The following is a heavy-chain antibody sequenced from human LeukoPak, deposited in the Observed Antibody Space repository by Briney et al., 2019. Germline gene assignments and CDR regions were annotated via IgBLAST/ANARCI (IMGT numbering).Heavy chain of an antibody. V-gene: IGHV3-21*01. J-gene: IGHJ4*02. CDR3: ARDGRAVAVQYYFDY. Sequence: GGSLRLSCAASGFTFSSYSMNWVRQAPGKGLEWVSSISSSSSYIYYADSVKGRFTISRDNAKNSLYLQMNSLRAEDTAVYYCARDGRAVAVQYYFDYWGQGTLVTVSS. CDR2: ISSSSSYI. D-gene: IGHD6-19*01. CDR1: GFTFSSYS.